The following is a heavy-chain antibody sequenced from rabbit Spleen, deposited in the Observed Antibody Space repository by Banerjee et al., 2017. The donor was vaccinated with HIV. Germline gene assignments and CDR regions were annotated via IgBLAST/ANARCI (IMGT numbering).Heavy chain of an antibody. D-gene: IGHD6-1*01. Sequence: QSLEESGGDLVKPGASLTLTCTASGFSFSSTYWICWVRQAPGKGLEWIACIYAGSSGSSYYASWAKGRFTISKSSSTTVTLQMTSLTAADTATYCCARGIPYGFAGDAYNTGYYFNLWGPGTLVTVS. J-gene: IGHJ4*01. CDR3: ARGIPYGFAGDAYNTGYYFNL. CDR1: GFSFSSTYW. V-gene: IGHV1S40*01. CDR2: IYAGSSGSS.